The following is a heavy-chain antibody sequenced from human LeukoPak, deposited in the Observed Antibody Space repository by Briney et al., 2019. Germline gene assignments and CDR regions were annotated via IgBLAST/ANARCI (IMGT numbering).Heavy chain of an antibody. J-gene: IGHJ4*02. CDR1: GFSFSSYA. CDR3: AKDLFEYSSGWYFDY. Sequence: GGSLRLSCAASGFSFSSYAMSWVRQAPGKGLEWVSGISWNSGSIGYADSVKGRFTISRDNAKNSLYLQMNSLRAEDTALYYCAKDLFEYSSGWYFDYWGQGTLVTVSS. V-gene: IGHV3-9*01. CDR2: ISWNSGSI. D-gene: IGHD6-19*01.